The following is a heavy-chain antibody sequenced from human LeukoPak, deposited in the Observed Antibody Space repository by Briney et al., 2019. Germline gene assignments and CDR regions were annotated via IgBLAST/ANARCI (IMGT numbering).Heavy chain of an antibody. J-gene: IGHJ4*02. CDR3: AKFYSYDLVDY. CDR1: GFTFSRHD. CDR2: ISYDGSNK. V-gene: IGHV3-30*19. Sequence: GGSLRLSCAASGFTFSRHDMFWVRQAPGKGLEWVAVISYDGSNKYYADSVKGRFTISRDNSKNTLYLQMNSLRAEDTAVYYCAKFYSYDLVDYWGQGTLVTVSS. D-gene: IGHD2-21*01.